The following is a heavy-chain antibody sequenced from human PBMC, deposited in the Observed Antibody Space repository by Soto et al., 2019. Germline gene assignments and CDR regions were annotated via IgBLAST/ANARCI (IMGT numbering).Heavy chain of an antibody. Sequence: SQTRSLTCSISVDTVSTTRAAWNWIRQSPSRCLEWLGRKFNTDQWNFDYSVSMRVRISIVPDASKNQVSLQLESVTPDDTAIYSCVRQTCSVTSCYAWFGPWGHGDMITVPQ. V-gene: IGHV6-1*01. CDR2: KFNTDQWNF. D-gene: IGHD3-10*01. J-gene: IGHJ5*02. CDR1: VDTVSTTRAA. CDR3: VRQTCSVTSCYAWFGP.